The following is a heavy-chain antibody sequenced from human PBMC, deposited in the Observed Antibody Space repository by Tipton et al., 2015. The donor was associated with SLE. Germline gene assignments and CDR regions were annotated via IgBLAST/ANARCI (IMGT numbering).Heavy chain of an antibody. CDR2: IKHSGST. CDR1: GGSFSGYY. V-gene: IGHV4-34*01. Sequence: TLSLTCAVYGGSFSGYYWSWIRQPPGKGLEWMGEIKHSGSTNYNPSLKSRVTISVDTSKNQFSLKLSSVTAADTAVYYCARGPTGGTNYWGQGTLVTVSS. J-gene: IGHJ4*02. CDR3: ARGPTGGTNY. D-gene: IGHD3-16*01.